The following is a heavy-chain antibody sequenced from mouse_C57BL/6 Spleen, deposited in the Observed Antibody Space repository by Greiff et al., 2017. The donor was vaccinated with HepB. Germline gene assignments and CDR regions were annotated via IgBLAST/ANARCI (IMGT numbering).Heavy chain of an antibody. D-gene: IGHD1-1*01. Sequence: EVNLVESGGGLVKPGGSLKLSCAASGFTFSSYAMSWVRQTPEKRLEWVATISDGGSYTYYPDNVKGRFTISRDNAKNNLYLQMSHLKSEDTAMYYCARDPLYYYGSSPFDYWGQGTTLTVSS. J-gene: IGHJ2*01. CDR3: ARDPLYYYGSSPFDY. CDR1: GFTFSSYA. CDR2: ISDGGSYT. V-gene: IGHV5-4*01.